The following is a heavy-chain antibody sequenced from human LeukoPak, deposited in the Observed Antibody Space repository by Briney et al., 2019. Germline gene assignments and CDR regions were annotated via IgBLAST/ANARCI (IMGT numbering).Heavy chain of an antibody. Sequence: ASVKVSCKASGYTFTSYGISWVRQAPGQGLEWTGWISAYNGNTNYAQKPQGRVTMTTDTSTSTAYMELRSLRSDDTAVYYCARALGGYDSSGYYVWGQGTLVTVSS. CDR1: GYTFTSYG. V-gene: IGHV1-18*01. CDR2: ISAYNGNT. D-gene: IGHD3-22*01. J-gene: IGHJ4*02. CDR3: ARALGGYDSSGYYV.